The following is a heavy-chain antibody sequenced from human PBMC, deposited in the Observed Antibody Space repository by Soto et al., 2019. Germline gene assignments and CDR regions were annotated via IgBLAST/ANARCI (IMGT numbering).Heavy chain of an antibody. CDR2: IWYDGSNK. D-gene: IGHD4-17*01. Sequence: QVQLVESGGGVVQPGRSLRLSCAASGFTFSSYGMHWVRQAPGKGLEWVAVIWYDGSNKYYADSVKGRFTISRDNSKNTLYLQMNSLRAEDTAVYYCARERDRPYGDYYNWYFDLWGRGTLVTVSS. CDR1: GFTFSSYG. CDR3: ARERDRPYGDYYNWYFDL. J-gene: IGHJ2*01. V-gene: IGHV3-33*01.